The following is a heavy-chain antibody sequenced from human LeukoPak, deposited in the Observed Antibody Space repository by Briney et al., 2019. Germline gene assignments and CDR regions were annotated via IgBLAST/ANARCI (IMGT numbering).Heavy chain of an antibody. Sequence: GASVKVSCKASGYTFTGYYMHWVRQAPGQGLEWMGRINPNSGGTNYAQKFQGRVTMTRDTSISTAYMELSRLRSDDTAVYYCATVYCRGGSCYERFDYWGQGTLVTVSS. CDR3: ATVYCRGGSCYERFDY. V-gene: IGHV1-2*06. D-gene: IGHD2-15*01. J-gene: IGHJ4*02. CDR1: GYTFTGYY. CDR2: INPNSGGT.